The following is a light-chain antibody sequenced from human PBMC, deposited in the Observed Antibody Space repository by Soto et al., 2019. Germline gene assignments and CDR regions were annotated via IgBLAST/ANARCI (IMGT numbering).Light chain of an antibody. V-gene: IGKV1-5*01. J-gene: IGKJ4*01. Sequence: DIQMTQSPSRLSASVGDRVTITCRASQSIGYWLAWYQQKPGKAPNLLIYAASTLETGVPSRFSGSGYGTEFTLTISSLQSEDFAVYYCQQYHDWPLTFGGGTRVEIK. CDR1: QSIGYW. CDR3: QQYHDWPLT. CDR2: AAS.